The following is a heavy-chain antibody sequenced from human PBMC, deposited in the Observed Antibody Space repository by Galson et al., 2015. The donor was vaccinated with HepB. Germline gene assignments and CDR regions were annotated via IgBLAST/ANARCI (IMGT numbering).Heavy chain of an antibody. Sequence: SLRLSCAASGFTFSSYMMNWVRQAPGKGLEWVSSFSSSSGYKYYADSVKGRFTISRDNAKNSLYLQMNSLRAEDTAVYYCVRDSGLDFWGQGTLVTVSS. CDR2: FSSSSGYK. D-gene: IGHD6-25*01. J-gene: IGHJ4*02. V-gene: IGHV3-21*01. CDR3: VRDSGLDF. CDR1: GFTFSSYM.